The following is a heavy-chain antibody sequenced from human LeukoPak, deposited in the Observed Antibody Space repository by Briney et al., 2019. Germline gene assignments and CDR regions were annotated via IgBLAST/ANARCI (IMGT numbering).Heavy chain of an antibody. J-gene: IGHJ4*02. CDR2: ISWNSGSI. Sequence: GGSLTLSCAASGFTFDDYCMHWVRQAPGKGLEWVSGISWNSGSIGYADSVKGRFTISRDNAKNSLYLQMNSLSAEDTALYYCAKDPGPWRQLCLGDWGQGTLVTVSS. V-gene: IGHV3-9*01. D-gene: IGHD3-16*01. CDR3: AKDPGPWRQLCLGD. CDR1: GFTFDDYC.